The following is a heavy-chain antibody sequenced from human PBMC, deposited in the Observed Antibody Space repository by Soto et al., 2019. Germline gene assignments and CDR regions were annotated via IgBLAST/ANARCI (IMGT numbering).Heavy chain of an antibody. CDR1: GFTFSDYY. V-gene: IGHV3-11*01. CDR2: ISSSGSTI. J-gene: IGHJ4*02. D-gene: IGHD2-15*01. Sequence: GWSLRLSCAASGFTFSDYYMSWIRQAPGKGLEWVSYISSSGSTIYYADSVKGRFTISRDNAKNSLYLQMNSLRAGDTAVYYCARSLGYCSGGSCYPDYGYGGQGTLVTVSS. CDR3: ARSLGYCSGGSCYPDYGY.